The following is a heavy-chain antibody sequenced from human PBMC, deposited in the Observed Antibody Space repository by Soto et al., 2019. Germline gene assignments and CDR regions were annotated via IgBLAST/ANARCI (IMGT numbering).Heavy chain of an antibody. J-gene: IGHJ4*02. CDR3: ARERNGRRVNFDY. Sequence: QVQLVQSGAEVKKPGSSVKVSCKASGGTFSSYAISWVRQAPGQGLEWMGGIIPIFGTANYAQKFQGRVTITAYESTRTAYMELSSLRSEDTAVYYCARERNGRRVNFDYWGQGTLVTVSS. CDR2: IIPIFGTA. D-gene: IGHD4-17*01. V-gene: IGHV1-69*01. CDR1: GGTFSSYA.